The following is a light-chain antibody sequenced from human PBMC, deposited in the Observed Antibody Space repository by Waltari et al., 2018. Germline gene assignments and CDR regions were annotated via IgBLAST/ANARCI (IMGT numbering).Light chain of an antibody. V-gene: IGKV3-11*01. CDR1: QSVSSY. CDR2: DAY. Sequence: EILLTQSPATLSLSPGERAPLSCRASQSVSSYLAWYRQKPGQAPRLLIYDAYNRATGIPPRFSGSGSGTDFTLTISSLEPEDFAVYYCQQRSNWPITFGPGTKVDIK. J-gene: IGKJ3*01. CDR3: QQRSNWPIT.